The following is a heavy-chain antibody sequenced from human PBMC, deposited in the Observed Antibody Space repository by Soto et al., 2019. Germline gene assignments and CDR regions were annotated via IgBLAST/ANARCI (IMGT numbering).Heavy chain of an antibody. Sequence: ASVKVSCKASEYTFTSYYIHWVRQAPGQGLEWMGLINPSSGGTSFAQKFQGRMTMTRDTSTSIVYMDLSSVTSDDTAVYYCARQAYYAGRAPWYLDLWGRGTLVTVSS. D-gene: IGHD1-26*01. CDR3: ARQAYYAGRAPWYLDL. CDR1: EYTFTSYY. J-gene: IGHJ2*01. CDR2: INPSSGGT. V-gene: IGHV1-46*01.